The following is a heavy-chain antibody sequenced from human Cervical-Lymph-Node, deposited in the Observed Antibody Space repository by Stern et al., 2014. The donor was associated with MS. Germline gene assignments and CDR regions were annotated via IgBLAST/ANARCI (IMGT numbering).Heavy chain of an antibody. CDR2: FYSGIST. J-gene: IGHJ5*02. V-gene: IGHV3-66*01. D-gene: IGHD5-24*01. CDR3: TREMAARRLDP. Sequence: EVQLVESGGTLVPPGGSLRLSCAASGSTVNSNYMTWVRQAPGKGLEWVSIFYSGISTYYAESVKGRFSFSIDNSKNTLYLQMNNLRVEDTAMYYCTREMAARRLDPWGQGTLVIVSA. CDR1: GSTVNSNY.